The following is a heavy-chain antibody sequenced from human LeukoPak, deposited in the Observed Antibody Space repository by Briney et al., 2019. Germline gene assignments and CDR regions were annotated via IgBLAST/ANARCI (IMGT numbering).Heavy chain of an antibody. V-gene: IGHV4-34*01. CDR1: GGSFSGYY. J-gene: IGHJ5*02. CDR2: INHSGST. Sequence: SETLSVTCAVYGGSFSGYYWSWIRQPPGKGLEWIGEINHSGSTNYNPSLKSRVTISVDTSKNQFSLKLSSVTAADTAVYYCARGHPPVFPLSTRYCSGGSCYSGSWFDPWGQGTLVTVSS. D-gene: IGHD2-15*01. CDR3: ARGHPPVFPLSTRYCSGGSCYSGSWFDP.